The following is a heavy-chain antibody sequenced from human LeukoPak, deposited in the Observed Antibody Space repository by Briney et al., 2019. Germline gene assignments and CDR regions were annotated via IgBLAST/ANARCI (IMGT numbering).Heavy chain of an antibody. V-gene: IGHV3-15*01. CDR2: IKSRDDGGTA. D-gene: IGHD2/OR15-2a*01. Sequence: GGSLRLSCAASGITVNDAWMGWVRQAPGKGLEWVGRIKSRDDGGTAEYAAPVKGRFTISRDTSKNTLYLQMNSLKIEDSAVYYCTTYNSRDAFGAWGQGTMVIVSP. CDR3: TTYNSRDAFGA. J-gene: IGHJ3*01. CDR1: GITVNDAW.